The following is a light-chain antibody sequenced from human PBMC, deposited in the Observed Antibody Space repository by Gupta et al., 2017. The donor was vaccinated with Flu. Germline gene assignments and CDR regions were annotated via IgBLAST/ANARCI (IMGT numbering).Light chain of an antibody. CDR3: QKRTYWAPPT. J-gene: IGKJ2*01. CDR2: DAS. Sequence: DILSLSPGERATLSCRARQSVRTYLAWYPKKPGQALRLLIYDASKRSTGIPARFSGSWSGTDFTLTMSSREPEDFAGYYCQKRTYWAPPTFGQGTKLEIK. V-gene: IGKV3-11*01. CDR1: QSVRTY.